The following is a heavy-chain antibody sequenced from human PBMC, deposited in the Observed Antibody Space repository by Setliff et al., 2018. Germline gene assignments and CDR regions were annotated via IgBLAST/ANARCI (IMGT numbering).Heavy chain of an antibody. CDR1: DGSISPYY. J-gene: IGHJ3*02. Sequence: PSETLSLTCTVSDGSISPYYWSWIRQPPGKGLEWIGYIYHSGYTSYNPSLKSRVTLSVDTSKNKLSLRLTSVTAADTALYYCARGLHDTSDDYYVGAFDMWGLGTKVTVSS. V-gene: IGHV4-59*01. D-gene: IGHD3-22*01. CDR3: ARGLHDTSDDYYVGAFDM. CDR2: IYHSGYT.